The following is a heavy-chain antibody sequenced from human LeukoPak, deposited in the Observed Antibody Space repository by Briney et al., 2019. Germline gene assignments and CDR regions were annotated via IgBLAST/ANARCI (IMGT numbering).Heavy chain of an antibody. Sequence: PGGSLRLSCAASGFTFSDYYMSWIRQAPGKGLEWVSYISTSGSTKYYADSVKGRFTISRDNTKNSLYLQMNSLRAEDTAVYYCARYEYSSSWSRPYYYYMDVWGKGTTVTVSS. J-gene: IGHJ6*03. CDR1: GFTFSDYY. D-gene: IGHD6-13*01. CDR2: ISTSGSTK. CDR3: ARYEYSSSWSRPYYYYMDV. V-gene: IGHV3-11*04.